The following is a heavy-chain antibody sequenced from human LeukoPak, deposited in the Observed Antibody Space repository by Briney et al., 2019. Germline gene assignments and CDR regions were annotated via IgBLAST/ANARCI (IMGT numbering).Heavy chain of an antibody. J-gene: IGHJ4*02. Sequence: TASETLSLTCTVSGGPISSSSYYGGWIRQPPGKGLEWIGSIYYSGSTYYNPSLKSRVTISVDTSKNQSSLKLISVTAADTAVYYCASDSAHYFDYWGQGTLVTVSS. CDR3: ASDSAHYFDY. CDR2: IYYSGST. CDR1: GGPISSSSYY. V-gene: IGHV4-39*07.